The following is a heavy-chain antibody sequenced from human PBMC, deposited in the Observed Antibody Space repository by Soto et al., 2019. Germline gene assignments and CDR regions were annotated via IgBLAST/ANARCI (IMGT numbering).Heavy chain of an antibody. CDR2: IYYSGST. CDR3: ARYGRGSYGDYYFDY. J-gene: IGHJ4*02. D-gene: IGHD4-17*01. Sequence: TLSLTCTVSGGSISSYYWSWIRQPPGKGLEWIGYIYYSGSTNYNPSLKSRVTISVDTSKNQFSLKLSSVTAADTAVYYCARYGRGSYGDYYFDYWGQGTLVTVSS. V-gene: IGHV4-59*01. CDR1: GGSISSYY.